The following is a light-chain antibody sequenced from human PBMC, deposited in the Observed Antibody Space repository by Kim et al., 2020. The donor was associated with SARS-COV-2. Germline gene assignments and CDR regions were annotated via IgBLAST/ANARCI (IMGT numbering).Light chain of an antibody. V-gene: IGKV3-20*01. J-gene: IGKJ2*01. CDR3: QQYAVAPPYT. CDR2: SGS. CDR1: QCGCRHC. Sequence: SAGTRATHSCSTRQCGCRHCLSWYQPRPGQPPSLPIHSGSTRATGIPDRFSGSWSGTDFTLTIKRLEPEDFAVYYCQQYAVAPPYTSGQETKR.